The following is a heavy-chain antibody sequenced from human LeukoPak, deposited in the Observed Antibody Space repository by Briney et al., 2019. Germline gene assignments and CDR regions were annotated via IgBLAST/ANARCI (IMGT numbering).Heavy chain of an antibody. J-gene: IGHJ4*02. V-gene: IGHV3-11*01. CDR3: ARNKRTYVY. Sequence: GGSLRLSCTASGFNFSDHYMTWIRQAPGKGLEWVSYISNTGSSMYYAASVRGRFTISRDNANNSLYLHMNSLRAEDTAVYYCARNKRTYVYWGQGVLVTVSS. D-gene: IGHD1/OR15-1a*01. CDR2: ISNTGSSM. CDR1: GFNFSDHY.